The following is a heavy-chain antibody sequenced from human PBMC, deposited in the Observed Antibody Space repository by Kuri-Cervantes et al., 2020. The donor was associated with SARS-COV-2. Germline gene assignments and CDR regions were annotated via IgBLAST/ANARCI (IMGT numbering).Heavy chain of an antibody. CDR3: ASYDFWSGYPEIYFDY. V-gene: IGHV4-34*01. J-gene: IGHJ4*02. D-gene: IGHD3-3*01. Sequence: GSLRLSCAVYGGSFSGYYWSWIRQPPGKGLEWIGEINHSGSTNYNPSLKSRVTISVDTSKNQFSLKLSSVTAADTAVYYCASYDFWSGYPEIYFDYWGQGTLVTVSS. CDR2: INHSGST. CDR1: GGSFSGYY.